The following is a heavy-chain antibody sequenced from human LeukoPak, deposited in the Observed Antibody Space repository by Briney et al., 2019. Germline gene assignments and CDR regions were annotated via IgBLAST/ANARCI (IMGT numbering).Heavy chain of an antibody. V-gene: IGHV4-4*07. Sequence: SETLSLTCTVSGGSISSYYWSWIRQPAGKGLEWIGRIYTSGSTNYNPSLKSRVTMSVYTSKNQFSLKLSSVTAADTAVYYCARISIGRSYGTTSDFDYWGQGTLVTVSS. CDR1: GGSISSYY. D-gene: IGHD1-7*01. CDR2: IYTSGST. J-gene: IGHJ4*02. CDR3: ARISIGRSYGTTSDFDY.